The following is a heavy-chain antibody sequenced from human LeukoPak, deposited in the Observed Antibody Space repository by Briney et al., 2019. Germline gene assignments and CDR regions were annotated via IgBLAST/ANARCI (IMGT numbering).Heavy chain of an antibody. Sequence: SETLSLTCAVSGYSISSGYYWGCIRQPPGKGLEWIGSIYRSGSTYYNPSLKSRVTISLDTSKNQFSLKLSSVTAADTAVYYCGNQYSSSSGYWGQGTLVTVSS. D-gene: IGHD6-6*01. J-gene: IGHJ4*02. CDR2: IYRSGST. CDR1: GYSISSGYY. V-gene: IGHV4-38-2*01. CDR3: GNQYSSSSGY.